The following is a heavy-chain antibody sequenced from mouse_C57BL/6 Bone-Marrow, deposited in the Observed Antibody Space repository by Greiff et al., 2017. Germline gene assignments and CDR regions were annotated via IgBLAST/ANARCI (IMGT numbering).Heavy chain of an antibody. V-gene: IGHV1-69*01. Sequence: QVQLKQSGAELVMPGASVKLSCKASGYTFTSYWMHWVKQRPGQGLEWIGEIDPSDSYTNYNQKFKGKSTLTVDKSSSTAYMQLSSLTSEDSAVYYCARGGGHRFAYWGQGTLVTVSA. CDR3: ARGGGHRFAY. CDR1: GYTFTSYW. J-gene: IGHJ3*01. CDR2: IDPSDSYT.